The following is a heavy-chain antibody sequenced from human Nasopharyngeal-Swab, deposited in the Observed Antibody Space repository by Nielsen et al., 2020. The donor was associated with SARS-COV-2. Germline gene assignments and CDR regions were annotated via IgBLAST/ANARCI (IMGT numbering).Heavy chain of an antibody. D-gene: IGHD3-22*01. CDR1: GFTFSSYG. V-gene: IGHV3-30*18. Sequence: GGSLRLSCAASGFTFSSYGMHWVRQAPGKGLEWVAVISYDGSNKYYADSVKGRFTISRDNSKNTLYLQMNSLRADDTAVYYCAKGRYTMSYYYYMDVWGKGTTVTVSS. CDR3: AKGRYTMSYYYYMDV. CDR2: ISYDGSNK. J-gene: IGHJ6*03.